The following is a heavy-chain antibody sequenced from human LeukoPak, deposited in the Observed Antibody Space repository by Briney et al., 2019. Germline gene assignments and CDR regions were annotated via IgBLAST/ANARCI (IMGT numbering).Heavy chain of an antibody. V-gene: IGHV3-30*02. J-gene: IGHJ4*02. D-gene: IGHD6-13*01. CDR3: AKDPGRLSSSWSFDY. CDR1: GFTFSNYD. CDR2: IWSDGSNR. Sequence: GGSLRLSCAASGFTFSNYDMHWVRQAPGKGLEWVAFIWSDGSNRYYVDSVKGRFTISRDNSKNTLYLQMNSLRADDTAVYYCAKDPGRLSSSWSFDYWGQGTLVTVSS.